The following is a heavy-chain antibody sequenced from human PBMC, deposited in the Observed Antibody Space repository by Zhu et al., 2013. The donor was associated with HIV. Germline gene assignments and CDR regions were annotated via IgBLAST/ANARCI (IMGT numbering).Heavy chain of an antibody. D-gene: IGHD3-10*01. V-gene: IGHV1-3*01. J-gene: IGHJ4*02. CDR1: GYTFTSYS. CDR3: ARVTEITMVQGDGYFDY. CDR2: IKVGSGKT. Sequence: QVQIVQSGAEVKKPGASVKISCKTSGYTFTSYSIHWMRQAPGQGLEWLGWIKVGSGKTGYSQNLQGRVTVTGDTSASTAYMELSSLRSEDTAVYYCARVTEITMVQGDGYFDYWGQGTLVTVSS.